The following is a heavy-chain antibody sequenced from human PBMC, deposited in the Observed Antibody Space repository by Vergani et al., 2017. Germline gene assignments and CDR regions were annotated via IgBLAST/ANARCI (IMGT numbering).Heavy chain of an antibody. V-gene: IGHV4-38-2*01. J-gene: IGHJ6*02. CDR3: ARHRGDNDRGGMDV. CDR1: GYSISSTYY. D-gene: IGHD2-21*02. Sequence: QVQLQESGPGLVKPSETLSLTCAVSGYSISSTYYWGWIRQPPGKGLEWIGSIYHSGSTYNNPSLKSRVTISVDTSKNQFSLKLSAVTAADTAVYYRARHRGDNDRGGMDVWGQGTTVTVSS. CDR2: IYHSGST.